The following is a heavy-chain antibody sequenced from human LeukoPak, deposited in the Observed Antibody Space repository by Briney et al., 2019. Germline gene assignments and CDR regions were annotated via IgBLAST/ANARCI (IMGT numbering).Heavy chain of an antibody. CDR3: ARGEAAYYYDSSGYPNYFDY. V-gene: IGHV4-59*01. D-gene: IGHD3-22*01. CDR1: GGSISSYY. Sequence: PSETLSLTCTVSGGSISSYYWSWIRQPPGKGLEWIGYIYYSGSTNSNPSLKSRVTISVDTSKNQISLKLSSVTAADTAVYYYARGEAAYYYDSSGYPNYFDYWGQGTLVTVSS. CDR2: IYYSGST. J-gene: IGHJ4*02.